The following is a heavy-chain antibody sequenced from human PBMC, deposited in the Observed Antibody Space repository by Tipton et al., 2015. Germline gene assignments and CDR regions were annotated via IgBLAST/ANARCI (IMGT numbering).Heavy chain of an antibody. V-gene: IGHV4-61*01. Sequence: TLSLTCTVSGGSVSTSNYYWGWIRQSPGKELEWIGYIQYSGSTNYNPSLKSRITISLNTSKNQFSLKLSSVIAADTAVYYCARASIIQGYYHDSSRYYLFNSWGQGTLVTVSS. CDR3: ARASIIQGYYHDSSRYYLFNS. J-gene: IGHJ1*01. D-gene: IGHD3-22*01. CDR2: IQYSGST. CDR1: GGSVSTSNYY.